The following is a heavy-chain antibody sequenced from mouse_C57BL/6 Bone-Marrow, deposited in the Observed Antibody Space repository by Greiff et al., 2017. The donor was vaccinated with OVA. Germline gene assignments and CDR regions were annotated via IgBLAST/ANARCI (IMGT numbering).Heavy chain of an antibody. V-gene: IGHV1-5*01. Sequence: VQLQQSGTVLARPGASVKMSCKTSGYTFTSYWMHWVKQRPGQGLEWIGAIYPGNSGTSYNQKFKGKAKLTAVTSASTAYMELSSLTNEDSAVYYCRAYYGTPCYFDYWGQGTTLTVSS. D-gene: IGHD2-10*01. CDR2: IYPGNSGT. CDR1: GYTFTSYW. CDR3: RAYYGTPCYFDY. J-gene: IGHJ2*01.